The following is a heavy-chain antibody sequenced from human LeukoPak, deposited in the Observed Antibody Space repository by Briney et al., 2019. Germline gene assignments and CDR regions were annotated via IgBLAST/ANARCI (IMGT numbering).Heavy chain of an antibody. CDR1: GGSFSGYY. D-gene: IGHD3-3*01. CDR3: ARPNYDEYYYYYYMDV. J-gene: IGHJ6*03. Sequence: KPSETLSLTCAVYGGSFSGYYWSWIRQPPGKGLEWIGEINHSGSTNYNPSLKSRVTISVDTSKNQFSLKLSSVTAADTAVYYCARPNYDEYYYYYYMDVWGKGTTVTVSS. V-gene: IGHV4-34*01. CDR2: INHSGST.